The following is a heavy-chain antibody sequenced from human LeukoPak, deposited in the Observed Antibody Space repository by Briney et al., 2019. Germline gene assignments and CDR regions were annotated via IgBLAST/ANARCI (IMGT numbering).Heavy chain of an antibody. CDR1: GGSISSSTYY. CDR2: ISYSGNT. Sequence: SETLSLTCTVSGGSISSSTYYWGWLRQPPGKGLEWIGSISYSGNTFYHPSLKSRVAISGDTSKNQFSLNLSSVTAADTAVYYCARIIRGYNYGYFDYWGQGTLGTVSS. J-gene: IGHJ4*02. D-gene: IGHD5-18*01. CDR3: ARIIRGYNYGYFDY. V-gene: IGHV4-39*07.